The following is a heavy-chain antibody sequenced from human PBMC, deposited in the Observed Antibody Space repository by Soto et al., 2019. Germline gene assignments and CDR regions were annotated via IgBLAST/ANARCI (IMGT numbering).Heavy chain of an antibody. Sequence: QVQLVQSGAEVKKPGSSVKVSCKASGDIFSSYPFSWVRQAPGQGLEWMGGIVPLLGTADYAQKFQDRVTITADDSTSTVYMELSSLRSDDTAVYYCARDRGSQNWCFGVWGRGTLVSVSS. CDR3: ARDRGSQNWCFGV. J-gene: IGHJ2*01. D-gene: IGHD3-10*01. V-gene: IGHV1-69*01. CDR2: IVPLLGTA. CDR1: GDIFSSYP.